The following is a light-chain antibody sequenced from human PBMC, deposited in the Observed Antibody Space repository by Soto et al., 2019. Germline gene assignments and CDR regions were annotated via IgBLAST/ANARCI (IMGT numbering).Light chain of an antibody. CDR2: NN. Sequence: QLVLTQPPSASGTPGQTVTISCSGSSSNIGSEYVYWYQQFPGTAPRLLIYNNNRPSGVPDRFSGSKSGTSASLAITGLQAEDEADYYCQSYDSSLIAVVFGGGTKLTVL. V-gene: IGLV1-40*01. J-gene: IGLJ2*01. CDR3: QSYDSSLIAVV. CDR1: SSNIGSEY.